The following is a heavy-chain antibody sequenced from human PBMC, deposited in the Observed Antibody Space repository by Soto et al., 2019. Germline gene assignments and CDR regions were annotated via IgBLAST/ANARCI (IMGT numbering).Heavy chain of an antibody. D-gene: IGHD4-17*01. J-gene: IGHJ4*02. Sequence: SVKVSCKACGYTFTSYAMHWVRQAPGQGLEWMGGIIPIFGTANYAQKFQGRVTITADESTSTAYMELSSLRSEDTAVYYCESGLLYGDSDYFDYWGQGTLVTVSS. V-gene: IGHV1-69*13. CDR2: IIPIFGTA. CDR1: GYTFTSYA. CDR3: ESGLLYGDSDYFDY.